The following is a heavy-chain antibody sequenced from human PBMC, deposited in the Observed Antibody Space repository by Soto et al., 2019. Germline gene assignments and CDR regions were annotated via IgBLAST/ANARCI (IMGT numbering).Heavy chain of an antibody. Sequence: EVHLLESGGGLVQPGGSLRLSCAASELSSSNHAMTWVRQAPGKGLEWVSGISGTDGGAYYADSVKGRFTISRDNSRSTLYLQMNSLRVADTAVYYCASGGLHGYTNGGLSYFQSWGQGTLVTVSS. J-gene: IGHJ4*02. CDR1: ELSSSNHA. CDR3: ASGGLHGYTNGGLSYFQS. V-gene: IGHV3-23*01. D-gene: IGHD5-18*01. CDR2: ISGTDGGA.